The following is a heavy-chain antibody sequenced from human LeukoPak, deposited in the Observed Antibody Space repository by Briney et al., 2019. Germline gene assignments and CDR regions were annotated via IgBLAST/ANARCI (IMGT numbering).Heavy chain of an antibody. D-gene: IGHD1-1*01. CDR1: GGSISSSSYY. CDR3: ARGRDRRTGRHNWLDP. J-gene: IGHJ5*02. Sequence: PSETLSLTCTVSGGSISSSSYYWGWIRQPPGKGLEWIGSIYYSGSTYYNPSLKSRVTISVDTSKNQISLRVTSVTAADTAVYFCARGRDRRTGRHNWLDPWGQGILVTVSS. CDR2: IYYSGST. V-gene: IGHV4-39*07.